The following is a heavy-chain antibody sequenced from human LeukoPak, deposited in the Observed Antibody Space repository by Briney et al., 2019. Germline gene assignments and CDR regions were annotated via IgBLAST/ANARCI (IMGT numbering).Heavy chain of an antibody. D-gene: IGHD3-22*01. J-gene: IGHJ5*02. Sequence: SVKVSCKASGGTFSSYAISWVRQAPGQGLEWVGGIIPIFGTANYAQKFQGRVTITADESTSTAYMELSSLRSEDTAVYYCARTTLYYDSSGYYPSPVGPWGQGTLVTVSS. V-gene: IGHV1-69*13. CDR2: IIPIFGTA. CDR1: GGTFSSYA. CDR3: ARTTLYYDSSGYYPSPVGP.